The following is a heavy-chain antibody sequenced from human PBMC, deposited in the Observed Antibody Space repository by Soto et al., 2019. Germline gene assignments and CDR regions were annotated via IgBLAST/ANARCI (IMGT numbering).Heavy chain of an antibody. D-gene: IGHD2-15*01. Sequence: QVQLQQWGAGLLKPSETLSLTCAVYGGSFSGYYWSWIRQPPGKGLEWIGEINHSGSTNYNPSLKSRVTISVDTSKNQFSLKLSSVTAADTAVYYCARERPAPPRYCSGGSCYSRWFDPWGQGTLVTVSS. CDR1: GGSFSGYY. CDR2: INHSGST. J-gene: IGHJ5*02. V-gene: IGHV4-34*01. CDR3: ARERPAPPRYCSGGSCYSRWFDP.